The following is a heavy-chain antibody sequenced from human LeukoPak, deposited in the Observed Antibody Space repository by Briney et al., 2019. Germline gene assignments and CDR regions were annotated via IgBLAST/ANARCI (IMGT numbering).Heavy chain of an antibody. J-gene: IGHJ4*02. CDR2: IYYSGST. CDR1: GGSISNYY. Sequence: PSETLSLTCTVSGGSISNYYWSWIRQPPGKGLEWIGYIYYSGSTNYNPSLKSRVTISVDTSKNQFSLWLSSVTAADTAVYYCARGRYASLPGDWGQGTLVTVSS. V-gene: IGHV4-59*01. D-gene: IGHD2-8*01. CDR3: ARGRYASLPGD.